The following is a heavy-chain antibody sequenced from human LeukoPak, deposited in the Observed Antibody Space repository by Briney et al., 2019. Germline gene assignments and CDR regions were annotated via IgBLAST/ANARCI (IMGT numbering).Heavy chain of an antibody. CDR2: IIPIFGTA. Sequence: SVKVSCKASGGTFSSYAISWVRQAPGQGLEWMGGIIPIFGTANYAQKFQGRVTITADESTSTAYMELSSLRSEDTAVYYCAREGEPLAYCGGDCYSGLDYWGQGTLVTVSS. CDR1: GGTFSSYA. D-gene: IGHD2-21*02. CDR3: AREGEPLAYCGGDCYSGLDY. J-gene: IGHJ4*02. V-gene: IGHV1-69*01.